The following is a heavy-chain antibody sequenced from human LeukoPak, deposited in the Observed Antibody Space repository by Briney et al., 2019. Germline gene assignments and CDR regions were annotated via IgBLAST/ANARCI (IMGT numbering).Heavy chain of an antibody. CDR1: GFTFSSYA. CDR2: INQDGSER. D-gene: IGHD4-17*01. CDR3: ARLHDYGDYGNWFDP. V-gene: IGHV3-7*01. J-gene: IGHJ5*02. Sequence: GGSLRLSCAASGFTFSSYAMNWVRQAPGKGLEWVANINQDGSERYYVDSVKGRFTISRDNAKNSLYLQMNSLRAEDTAVYYCARLHDYGDYGNWFDPWGQGTLVTVSS.